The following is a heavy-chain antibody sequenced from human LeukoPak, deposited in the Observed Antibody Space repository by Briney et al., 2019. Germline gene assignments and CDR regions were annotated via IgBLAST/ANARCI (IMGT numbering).Heavy chain of an antibody. J-gene: IGHJ6*02. CDR2: IWYDGSNK. CDR3: AREDCSGGSCYSVPYYYYGMDV. V-gene: IGHV3-33*01. CDR1: GFTFSSFG. Sequence: GGSLRLSRAASGFTFSSFGMHWVRQAPGKGLEWVAVIWYDGSNKYYADSVKGRFTISRDNSKNTLYLQMNSLRAEDTAVYYCAREDCSGGSCYSVPYYYYGMDVWGQGTTVTVSS. D-gene: IGHD2-15*01.